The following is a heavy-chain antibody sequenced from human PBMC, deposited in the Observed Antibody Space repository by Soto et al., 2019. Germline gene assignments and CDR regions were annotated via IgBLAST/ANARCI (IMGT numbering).Heavy chain of an antibody. V-gene: IGHV1-18*01. J-gene: IGHJ3*02. Sequence: ASVKVSCKASGYTFTSYGISWVRQAPGQGLEWMGWISAYNGNTNYAQKLQGRVTMTTDTSTSTAYMELRSLRSDDTAVYYCASAVAISLAGPAYHDAFDIWGQGTMVTVSS. D-gene: IGHD6-19*01. CDR3: ASAVAISLAGPAYHDAFDI. CDR1: GYTFTSYG. CDR2: ISAYNGNT.